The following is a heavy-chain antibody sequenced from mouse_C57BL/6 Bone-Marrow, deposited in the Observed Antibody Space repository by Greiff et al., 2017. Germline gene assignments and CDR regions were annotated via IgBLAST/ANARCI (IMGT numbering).Heavy chain of an antibody. CDR3: ARWAMDY. CDR2: IDPSDSYT. Sequence: VQLVESGAELVMPGASVKLSCKASGYTFTSYWMHWVKQRPGQGLEWIGEIDPSDSYTNYNQKFKGKSTLTVDKSSSTAYMQLSSLTSEDSAVYYCARWAMDYWGQGTSVTVSS. CDR1: GYTFTSYW. J-gene: IGHJ4*01. V-gene: IGHV1-69*01.